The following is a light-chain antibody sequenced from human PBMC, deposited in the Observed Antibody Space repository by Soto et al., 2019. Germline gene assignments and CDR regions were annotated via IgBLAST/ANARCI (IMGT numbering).Light chain of an antibody. CDR3: QQSYSTPLT. J-gene: IGKJ4*01. Sequence: DLQMTQSPSSLSASVGDRVTITCRASQSISSYLNWYQQKPGKAPKLLIYAASSLQSGVPSRFSGRGSGTDFTLTISSLQPEDVATYYCQQSYSTPLTFGGGTKVEIK. CDR1: QSISSY. V-gene: IGKV1-39*01. CDR2: AAS.